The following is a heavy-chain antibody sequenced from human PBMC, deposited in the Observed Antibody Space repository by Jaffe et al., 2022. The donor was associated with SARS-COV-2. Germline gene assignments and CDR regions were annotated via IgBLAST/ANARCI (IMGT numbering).Heavy chain of an antibody. J-gene: IGHJ6*02. CDR2: IWYDGSNK. V-gene: IGHV3-33*01. CDR3: ARDGVDDSSGYYHNYYGMDV. Sequence: QVQLVESGGGVVQPGRSLRLSCAASGFTFSSYGMHWVRQAPGKGLEWVAVIWYDGSNKYYADSVKGRFTISRDNSKNTLYLQMNSLRAEDTAVYYCARDGVDDSSGYYHNYYGMDVWGQGTTVTVSS. CDR1: GFTFSSYG. D-gene: IGHD3-22*01.